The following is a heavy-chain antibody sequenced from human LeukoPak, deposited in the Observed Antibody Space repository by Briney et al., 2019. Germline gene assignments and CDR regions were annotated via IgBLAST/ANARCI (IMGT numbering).Heavy chain of an antibody. Sequence: SETLSLTCAVYGGSFCGYYWSWIRPPPGKGLEWIGEINLSVSNNYNPFLKSRVTISVDTSNNQSSLKLSSVTAADSAVYYCARGRARGKYSYGCLRWFDPWGQGTLVTVSS. CDR1: GGSFCGYY. D-gene: IGHD5-18*01. CDR3: ARGRARGKYSYGCLRWFDP. J-gene: IGHJ5*02. CDR2: INLSVSN. V-gene: IGHV4-34*01.